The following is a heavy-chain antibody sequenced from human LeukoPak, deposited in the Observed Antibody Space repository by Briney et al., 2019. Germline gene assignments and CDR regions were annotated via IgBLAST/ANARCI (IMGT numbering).Heavy chain of an antibody. CDR2: ISGSGGST. Sequence: GGSLRLSCAASGFTFSSYAMSWVRQAPGKGLEWVSAISGSGGSTYYADSVKGRFTISRDNSKNTLYLQMNSLRAEDTAVYYCAKAGREYCSSTSCYPAFDIWGQGTMVTVSS. J-gene: IGHJ3*02. CDR1: GFTFSSYA. CDR3: AKAGREYCSSTSCYPAFDI. D-gene: IGHD2-2*01. V-gene: IGHV3-23*01.